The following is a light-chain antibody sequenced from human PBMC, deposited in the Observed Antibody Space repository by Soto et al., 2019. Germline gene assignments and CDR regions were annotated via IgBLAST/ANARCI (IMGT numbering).Light chain of an antibody. J-gene: IGKJ4*01. CDR2: DAS. V-gene: IGKV3-11*01. CDR1: QSVNNY. CDR3: HQCSHWPLT. Sequence: EIVLTQSPATLSLSPGERATLSCRASQSVNNYLAWYQQKPGQAPRLLIYDASNKATGIPARFSGSGSGTDFSLNISSLDPEDFAVYYCHQCSHWPLTFGGGTKVEIK.